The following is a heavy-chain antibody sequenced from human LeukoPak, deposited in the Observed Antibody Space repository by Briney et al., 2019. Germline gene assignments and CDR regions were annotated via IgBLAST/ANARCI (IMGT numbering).Heavy chain of an antibody. D-gene: IGHD6-13*01. CDR1: GFTFSSYA. Sequence: GGSLRLSCAASGFTFSSYAMSWVRQAPGKGLEWVSAISGSGGSTYYADSVKGRFTISRDNSKNTLYLQMNSLRAEDTAVYYCATGRTAAAGLGHPFDYWGQGTLVTVSS. CDR3: ATGRTAAAGLGHPFDY. CDR2: ISGSGGST. V-gene: IGHV3-23*01. J-gene: IGHJ4*02.